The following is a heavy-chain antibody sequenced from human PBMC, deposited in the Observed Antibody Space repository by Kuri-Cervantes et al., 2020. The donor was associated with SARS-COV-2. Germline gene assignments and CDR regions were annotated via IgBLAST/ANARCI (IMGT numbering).Heavy chain of an antibody. CDR1: GFTVSSNY. D-gene: IGHD3-22*01. V-gene: IGHV3-53*01. J-gene: IGHJ4*02. CDR3: ARVSYDSN. CDR2: IYSGGST. Sequence: GESLKISCAASGFTVSSNYMSWVRQAPGKGLEWASVIYSGGSTYYADSVKGRFTISRDNSKNTLYLQMNSLRAEDTAVYYCARVSYDSNWGQGTLVTVSS.